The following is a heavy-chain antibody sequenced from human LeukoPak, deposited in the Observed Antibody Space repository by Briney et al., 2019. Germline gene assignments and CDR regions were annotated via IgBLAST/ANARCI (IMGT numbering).Heavy chain of an antibody. V-gene: IGHV3-30-3*01. Sequence: GGSLRLSCAASASTFSNDAIHWVRQAPGKGLEWVAVVSYDETNKYYADSVKGRFTISRDNSKNTVYLQMSSLRAEDTAVYYCARDRAWNYFDYWGQGTLVTVSS. D-gene: IGHD3-3*01. CDR1: ASTFSNDA. CDR2: VSYDETNK. J-gene: IGHJ4*02. CDR3: ARDRAWNYFDY.